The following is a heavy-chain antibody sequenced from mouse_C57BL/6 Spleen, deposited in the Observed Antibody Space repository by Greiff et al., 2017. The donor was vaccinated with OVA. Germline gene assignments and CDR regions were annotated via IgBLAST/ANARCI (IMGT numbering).Heavy chain of an antibody. J-gene: IGHJ2*01. Sequence: QVQLQQPGAELVKPGASVKLSCKASCYTFTSYWMQWVKQRPGQGLEWIGEIDPSDSHTNYNKKYKGKDTLTVDTSSSTAYMQLSSLTSEDSAVYYCARRIGYYYGSSLYYFDYWGQGTTLTVSS. CDR1: CYTFTSYW. CDR3: ARRIGYYYGSSLYYFDY. V-gene: IGHV1-50*01. CDR2: IDPSDSHT. D-gene: IGHD1-1*01.